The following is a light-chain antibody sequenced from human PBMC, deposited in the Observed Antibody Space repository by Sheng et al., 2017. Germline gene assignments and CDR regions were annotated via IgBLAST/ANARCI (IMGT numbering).Light chain of an antibody. CDR2: AAS. J-gene: IGKJ2*01. CDR3: QQSNSPPRT. CDR1: QDISSY. V-gene: IGKV1-39*01. Sequence: DIQMTQSPSSLSASVGDSVTVTCRASQDISSYLNWYQQXPGKAPKLLIYAASSLQSGVPSRFSGGGSGTNFTLIINSLQPDDFATYYCQQSNSPPRTFGQGTRLEIK.